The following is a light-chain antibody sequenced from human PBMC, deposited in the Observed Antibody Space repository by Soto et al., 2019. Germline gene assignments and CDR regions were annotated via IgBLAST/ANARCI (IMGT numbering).Light chain of an antibody. Sequence: TLSASIGDRVTITCRASQSLSGWLAWYQQSPGKAPNLLISYAFRLESGVPSRFRGSGSGTEFSLTISSLQPGDSATFYCQQYAYYPWTVGRGTKVDIK. CDR2: YAF. V-gene: IGKV1-5*01. J-gene: IGKJ1*01. CDR3: QQYAYYPWT. CDR1: QSLSGW.